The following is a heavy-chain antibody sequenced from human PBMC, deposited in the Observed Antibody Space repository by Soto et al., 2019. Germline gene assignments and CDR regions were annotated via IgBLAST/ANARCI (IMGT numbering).Heavy chain of an antibody. CDR2: ISAYNGNT. CDR3: ATSYLDCAGDCYPLY. J-gene: IGHJ4*02. CDR1: GYTFTSYG. Sequence: QVQLVQSGAEVKKPGASVKVSCKASGYTFTSYGISWVRQAPGQGLEWMGWISAYNGNTNYAQKLQGRVTMTTDTSTSTDYMEPRSLRSDDTAVYYCATSYLDCAGDCYPLYWGQGTLVTVSS. V-gene: IGHV1-18*01. D-gene: IGHD2-21*02.